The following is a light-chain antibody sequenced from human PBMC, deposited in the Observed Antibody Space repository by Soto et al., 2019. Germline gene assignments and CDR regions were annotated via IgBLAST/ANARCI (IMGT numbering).Light chain of an antibody. CDR1: QSVSSSY. V-gene: IGKV3-20*01. J-gene: IGKJ3*01. CDR2: GAS. Sequence: EIVLTQSPGTLSLSPGERATLSCRASQSVSSSYLAWYQQKPGQAPRLLIYGASSRATGIPDRFSGSGSGTDVTLTISRLEPEDFAVYYCQQYGSSLFTFGPGTKVAIK. CDR3: QQYGSSLFT.